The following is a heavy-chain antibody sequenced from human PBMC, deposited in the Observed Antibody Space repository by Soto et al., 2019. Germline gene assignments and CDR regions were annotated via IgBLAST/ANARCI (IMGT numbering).Heavy chain of an antibody. J-gene: IGHJ2*01. CDR2: IYSGGST. V-gene: IGHV3-66*01. CDR1: GFTVSSNY. CDR3: ARVDRWFGELSGWYFDL. Sequence: EVQLVESGGGLVQPGGSLRLSCAASGFTVSSNYMSWVRQAPGKGLEWVSVIYSGGSTYYADSVKGRFTISRDNSKNTLYLQMNSLRAEDTAVYYCARVDRWFGELSGWYFDLWGRGTLVTVSS. D-gene: IGHD3-10*01.